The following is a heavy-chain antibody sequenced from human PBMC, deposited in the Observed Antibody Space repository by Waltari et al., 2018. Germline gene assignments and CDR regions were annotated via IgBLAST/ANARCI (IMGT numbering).Heavy chain of an antibody. Sequence: LVESGGGLIQPGRSMRLSCAPTGFIISRRYMTWVRQVPGKGLELVSLCSSGVTTYYTDSVKGRFTISRDSSNNTLFLQMNSLRAEDTAVYYCVKDSSMTRHPGDAFDLWGRGTMVTVSS. CDR1: GFIISRRY. J-gene: IGHJ3*01. V-gene: IGHV3-53*01. CDR3: VKDSSMTRHPGDAFDL. CDR2: CSSGVTT. D-gene: IGHD2-21*02.